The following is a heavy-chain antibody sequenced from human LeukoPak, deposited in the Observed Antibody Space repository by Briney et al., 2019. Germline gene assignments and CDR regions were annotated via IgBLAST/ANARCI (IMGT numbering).Heavy chain of an antibody. D-gene: IGHD3-9*01. CDR2: IYYSGST. J-gene: IGHJ4*02. V-gene: IGHV4-61*08. CDR1: GFSLNTRGMC. CDR3: ARVDYDILTGYAYYFDY. Sequence: SGPALVNPTQTLTLTCTFSGFSLNTRGMCVSWIRQPPGKGLEWIGYIYYSGSTNYNPSLKSRVTISVDTSKNQFSLKLSSVTAADTAVYYCARVDYDILTGYAYYFDYWGQGTLVTVSS.